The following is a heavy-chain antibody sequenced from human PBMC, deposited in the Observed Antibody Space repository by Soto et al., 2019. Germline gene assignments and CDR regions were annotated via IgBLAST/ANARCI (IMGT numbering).Heavy chain of an antibody. CDR3: AKDMFSSSSTATFDY. CDR2: ISWQSGSI. J-gene: IGHJ4*02. D-gene: IGHD6-6*01. CDR1: GFIFDDYA. Sequence: EVQLVESGGGLAQPGRSLRLSCAASGFIFDDYAMHWVRQAPGKGLEWVSGISWQSGSIRYADSVKGRCTISRDNAKNFLYLKMNSLRVEDTALYYCAKDMFSSSSTATFDYWGQGILVTVSS. V-gene: IGHV3-9*01.